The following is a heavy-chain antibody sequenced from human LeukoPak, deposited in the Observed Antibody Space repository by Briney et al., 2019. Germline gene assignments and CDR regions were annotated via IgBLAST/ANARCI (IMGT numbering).Heavy chain of an antibody. V-gene: IGHV4-39*01. CDR1: GGSISSSSYY. CDR3: GYCSSTSCLDHYYYMDV. D-gene: IGHD2-2*01. J-gene: IGHJ6*03. Sequence: SETLSLTCTVSGGSISSSSYYWGWIRQPPGKGLEWIGSIYYSGSTYYNPSLKSRVTISVDTSKNQFSLKLSSVTAADTAVYYCGYCSSTSCLDHYYYMDVWGKGTTVTVSS. CDR2: IYYSGST.